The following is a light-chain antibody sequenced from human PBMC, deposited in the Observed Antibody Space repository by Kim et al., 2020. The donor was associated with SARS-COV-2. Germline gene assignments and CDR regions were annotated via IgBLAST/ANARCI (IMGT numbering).Light chain of an antibody. CDR3: QKYNSAPWT. J-gene: IGKJ1*01. CDR1: QDINNF. V-gene: IGKV1-27*01. Sequence: GSVGDRVTMTCRASQDINNFLAWYQQKPGKPPNLLIYDVSALRPGVPSRFSGSGSGTDFTLTSSSLQPEDVATYFCQKYNSAPWTFGQGTKVDIK. CDR2: DVS.